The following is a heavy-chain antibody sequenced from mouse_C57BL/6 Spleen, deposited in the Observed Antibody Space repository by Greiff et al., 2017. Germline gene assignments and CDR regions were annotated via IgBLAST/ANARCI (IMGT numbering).Heavy chain of an antibody. CDR1: GYTFTDHT. CDR2: IYPRDGST. Sequence: LQESDAELVKPGASVKISCKVSGYTFTDHTIHWLKQRPEQGLEWIGSIYPRDGSTKYNEKFKGKATLTADKSSSTAYMQLNSLTSADSAVYVCARSWGYSDYYAMDYWGQGTSVTVSS. D-gene: IGHD2-3*01. CDR3: ARSWGYSDYYAMDY. V-gene: IGHV1-78*01. J-gene: IGHJ4*01.